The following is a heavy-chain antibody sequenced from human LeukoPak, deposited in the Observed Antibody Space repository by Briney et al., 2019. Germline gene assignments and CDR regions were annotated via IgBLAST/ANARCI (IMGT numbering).Heavy chain of an antibody. D-gene: IGHD6-13*01. V-gene: IGHV4-59*08. Sequence: ETLSLTCTVSGGSISSYCWSWIRQPPGKGLEWIGYIYYSGSTNYNPSLKSRVTISVDTSKNQFSLKLSSVTAADTAVYYRARYVMAAADYYFDYWGQGTLVTVSS. CDR1: GGSISSYC. CDR2: IYYSGST. CDR3: ARYVMAAADYYFDY. J-gene: IGHJ4*02.